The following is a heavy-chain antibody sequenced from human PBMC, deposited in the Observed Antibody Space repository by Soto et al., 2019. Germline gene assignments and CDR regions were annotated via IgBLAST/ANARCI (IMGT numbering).Heavy chain of an antibody. Sequence: GGSLRLSCAASGFTFSSYSMNWVRQAPGKGLEWVSYISSSSSTIYYADSVKGRFTISRDNAKNSLYLQMNSLRDEDTALYYGGGDSSVYSYPDAFDIGGQGTRVTVPS. CDR3: GGDSSVYSYPDAFDI. D-gene: IGHD3-22*01. J-gene: IGHJ3*02. V-gene: IGHV3-48*02. CDR2: ISSSSSTI. CDR1: GFTFSSYS.